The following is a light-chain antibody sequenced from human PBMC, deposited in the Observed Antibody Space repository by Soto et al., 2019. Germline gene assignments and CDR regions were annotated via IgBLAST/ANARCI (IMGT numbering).Light chain of an antibody. Sequence: EIVLTQSPATLSLSPGERATLSCRASQSISNYLAWYQQKPGQAHRLLIYDAYNRATGIPARFSGSGSGTDFTLTISSLEPEDFAVYYCKQRSSWPITFGQGTRLEIK. CDR2: DAY. CDR1: QSISNY. V-gene: IGKV3-11*01. CDR3: KQRSSWPIT. J-gene: IGKJ5*01.